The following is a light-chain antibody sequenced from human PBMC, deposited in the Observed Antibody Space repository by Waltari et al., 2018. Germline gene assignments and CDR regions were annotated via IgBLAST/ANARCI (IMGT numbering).Light chain of an antibody. Sequence: EIVLTQSPGTLSLSPGERASLSCRTSQSVSSNYLAWYQTRPGQAPRLLIYGASSRAIGIPDRFSGSGSGTDFTLTISRLEPEDFAVYYCQQYGTSPRTFGQGTKVEIK. V-gene: IGKV3-20*01. CDR3: QQYGTSPRT. CDR1: QSVSSNY. CDR2: GAS. J-gene: IGKJ1*01.